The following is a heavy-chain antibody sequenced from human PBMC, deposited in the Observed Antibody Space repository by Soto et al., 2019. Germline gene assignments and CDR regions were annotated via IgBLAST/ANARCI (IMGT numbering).Heavy chain of an antibody. V-gene: IGHV3-30-3*01. CDR2: ISYDGSNK. CDR1: GFTFSSYA. Sequence: QVQLVESGGGVVQPGRSLRLSCAASGFTFSSYAMHWVRQAPGKGLEWVAVISYDGSNKYYADSVKGRFTISRDNSKNTLYLQMNSLRAEDTAVYYCARDLEVAVAGAWGQGTLVTVS. CDR3: ARDLEVAVAGA. J-gene: IGHJ5*02. D-gene: IGHD6-19*01.